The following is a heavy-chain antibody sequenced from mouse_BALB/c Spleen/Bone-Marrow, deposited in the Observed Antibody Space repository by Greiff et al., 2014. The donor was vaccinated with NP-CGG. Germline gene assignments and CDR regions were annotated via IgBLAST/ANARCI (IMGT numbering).Heavy chain of an antibody. J-gene: IGHJ4*01. CDR2: IYPGDFNT. Sequence: QVQLQQSGPELVKPGASVRISCKASGYTFTSYYIHWVRQRPGQGLEWIGWIYPGDFNTKLNEKFKGKATLTADKSSSTASMQLSSLTSEDSAVYFCARKSQRAYDSMNYWGQGTSVTVSS. D-gene: IGHD2-4*01. V-gene: IGHV1S56*01. CDR3: ARKSQRAYDSMNY. CDR1: GYTFTSYY.